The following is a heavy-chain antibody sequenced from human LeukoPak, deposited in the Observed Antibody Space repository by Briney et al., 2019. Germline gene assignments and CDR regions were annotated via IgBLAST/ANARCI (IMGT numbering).Heavy chain of an antibody. CDR2: INDRGST. Sequence: PSETLSLTCTVSGDSVRSYHWSWIRQPPGQGLEWLGHINDRGSTNYNSSLQGRVTISIDTSKNQFSLKVNSVTAADTAVYYCVRDSRYGSGWFEDGLDFWGQGTTVTVSS. CDR1: GDSVRSYH. V-gene: IGHV4-59*02. J-gene: IGHJ6*02. D-gene: IGHD6-13*01. CDR3: VRDSRYGSGWFEDGLDF.